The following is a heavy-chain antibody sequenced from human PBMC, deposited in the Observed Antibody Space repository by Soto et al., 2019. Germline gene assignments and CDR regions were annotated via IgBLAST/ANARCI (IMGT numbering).Heavy chain of an antibody. CDR1: GFTFSSYA. D-gene: IGHD1-1*01. CDR2: ISYDGSNK. Sequence: GGSLRLSCAASGFTFSSYAMHWVRQAPGKGLEWVAVISYDGSNKYYADSVKGRFTISRDNSKNTLYLQMNSLRAEDTAVYYCDREDDRGNGMDVWGQGNTVTVSS. J-gene: IGHJ6*02. CDR3: DREDDRGNGMDV. V-gene: IGHV3-30-3*01.